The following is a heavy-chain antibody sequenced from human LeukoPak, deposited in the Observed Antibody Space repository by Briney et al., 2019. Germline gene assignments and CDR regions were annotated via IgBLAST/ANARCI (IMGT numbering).Heavy chain of an antibody. CDR1: SGSISSGSYY. V-gene: IGHV4-61*02. D-gene: IGHD4-23*01. CDR3: ARVLRPTVVTPVWRFGAAQFDP. Sequence: SETLSLTCTVSSGSISSGSYYWSWIRQPAGKGLEWIGRISTSGSTYYNPSLKSRVTISVDTSKNQFSLKLSSVTAADTAVYYCARVLRPTVVTPVWRFGAAQFDPWGQGTLVTVSS. CDR2: ISTSGST. J-gene: IGHJ5*02.